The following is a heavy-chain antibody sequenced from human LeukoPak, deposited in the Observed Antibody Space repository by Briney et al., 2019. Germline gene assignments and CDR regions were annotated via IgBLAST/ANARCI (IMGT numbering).Heavy chain of an antibody. CDR1: GFTFSSFS. CDR3: ARGFLEGAGSTWPEYFDY. V-gene: IGHV3-21*01. D-gene: IGHD6-13*01. Sequence: GGSLRLSCAASGFTFSSFSMSWVRQAPGKGLEWVSSIDRSGGYIYYADSLKGRFNVSRDNAKNSLFLQMNSLRNEDTAVYYCARGFLEGAGSTWPEYFDYWGQGTLVTVSS. CDR2: IDRSGGYI. J-gene: IGHJ4*02.